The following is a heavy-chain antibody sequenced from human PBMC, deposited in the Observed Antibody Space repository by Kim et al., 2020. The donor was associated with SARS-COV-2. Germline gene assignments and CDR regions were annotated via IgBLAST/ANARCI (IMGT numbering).Heavy chain of an antibody. CDR2: INHSGST. Sequence: SETLSLTCAVYGGSFSGYYWSWIRQPPGKGLEWIGEINHSGSTNYNPSLKSRVTISVDTSKNQFSLKLSSVTAADTAVYYCARGGDFGRGIKLERRRRRPGWFDPWGQGTLVTVSS. CDR3: ARGGDFGRGIKLERRRRRPGWFDP. J-gene: IGHJ5*02. CDR1: GGSFSGYY. D-gene: IGHD1-1*01. V-gene: IGHV4-34*01.